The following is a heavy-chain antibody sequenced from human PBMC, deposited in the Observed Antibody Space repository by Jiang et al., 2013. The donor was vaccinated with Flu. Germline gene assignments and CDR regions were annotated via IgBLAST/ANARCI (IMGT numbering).Heavy chain of an antibody. CDR2: IWYDGSNK. J-gene: IGHJ4*02. CDR1: GFTFSSYG. Sequence: ASGFTFSSYGMHWVRQAPGKGLEWVAVIWYDGSNKYYADSVKGRFTISRDNSKNTLYLQMNSLRAEDTAVYYCARDLRYGGNSALGYWGQGTLVTVSS. V-gene: IGHV3-33*01. CDR3: ARDLRYGGNSALGY. D-gene: IGHD4-23*01.